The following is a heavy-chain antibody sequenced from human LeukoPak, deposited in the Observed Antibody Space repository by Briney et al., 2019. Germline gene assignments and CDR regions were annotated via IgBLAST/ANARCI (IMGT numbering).Heavy chain of an antibody. CDR2: ISSSSSYI. CDR3: ATYSRGVVVPAAINVDY. D-gene: IGHD2-2*01. Sequence: GGSLRLSCAASGFTFSSYSMNRVRQAPGKGLEWVSSISSSSSYIYYADSVKGRFTISRDNAKNSLYLQMNSLRAEDTAVYYCATYSRGVVVPAAINVDYWGQGTLVTVSS. J-gene: IGHJ4*02. V-gene: IGHV3-21*01. CDR1: GFTFSSYS.